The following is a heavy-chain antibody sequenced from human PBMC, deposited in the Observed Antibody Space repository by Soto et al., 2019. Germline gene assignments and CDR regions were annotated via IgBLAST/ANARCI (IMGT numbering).Heavy chain of an antibody. D-gene: IGHD3-22*01. CDR3: AGGYYYDSSGYYYVGGWFDP. V-gene: IGHV4-38-2*01. J-gene: IGHJ5*02. CDR1: GYSISSGYY. CDR2: ICHSGST. Sequence: SETLSLTCAVSGYSISSGYYWGWIRQPPGKGLEWIGSICHSGSTYYNPSLKSRVTISVDTSKNQFSLKLSSVTAADTAVYYCAGGYYYDSSGYYYVGGWFDPWGQGTLVTVSS.